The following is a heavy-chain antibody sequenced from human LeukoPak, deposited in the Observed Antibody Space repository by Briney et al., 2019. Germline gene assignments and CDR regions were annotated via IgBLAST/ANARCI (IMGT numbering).Heavy chain of an antibody. D-gene: IGHD1-26*01. CDR1: GGSISSGSYY. CDR3: ARDRAGRELPLDY. V-gene: IGHV4-61*02. J-gene: IGHJ4*02. CDR2: IYTSGST. Sequence: PSQTLSLTCTVSGGSISSGSYYWSWIRQPAGKGLEWIGRIYTSGSTNYNPSLKSRVTISVDTSKNQFSLKLSSVTAADTAVYYCARDRAGRELPLDYWGQGTLVTVSS.